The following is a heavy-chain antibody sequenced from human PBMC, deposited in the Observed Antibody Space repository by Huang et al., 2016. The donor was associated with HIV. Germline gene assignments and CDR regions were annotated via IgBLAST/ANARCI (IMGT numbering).Heavy chain of an antibody. CDR3: TRDPWYAATWKRNAASFI. D-gene: IGHD2-8*01. CDR2: IRDGNPYP. Sequence: QAQLMQSGGDVKKTGASVRVSCQASGFPFTSSGLSWVRQAPGQGLAWVGWIRDGNPYPDYAQKVQGGGTVTVDSATTTAYMELTGLTSDGTAVYYWTRDPWYAATWKRNAASFIWGQGTMVTVSS. V-gene: IGHV1-18*01. CDR1: GFPFTSSG. J-gene: IGHJ3*02.